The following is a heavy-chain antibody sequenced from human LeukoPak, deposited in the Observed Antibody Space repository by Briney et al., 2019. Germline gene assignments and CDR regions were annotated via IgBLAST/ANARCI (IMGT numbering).Heavy chain of an antibody. CDR3: ARGTPTGGSGSYYSFDY. Sequence: GESLKISCKGSGYSFTSYWISWVRQMPGKGLERMGRIDPSDSYTNYSPSFQGHVTISADKSISTAYLQWSSLKASDTAMYYCARGTPTGGSGSYYSFDYWGQGTLVTVSS. J-gene: IGHJ4*02. D-gene: IGHD3-10*01. CDR2: IDPSDSYT. CDR1: GYSFTSYW. V-gene: IGHV5-10-1*01.